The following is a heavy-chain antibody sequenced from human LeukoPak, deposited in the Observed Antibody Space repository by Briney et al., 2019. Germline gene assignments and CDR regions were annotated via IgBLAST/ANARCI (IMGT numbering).Heavy chain of an antibody. V-gene: IGHV3-7*01. D-gene: IGHD3-22*01. Sequence: PGGSLRLSCAASGFTFSNYWMNWVRQAPGKGLEWVANIKQDGGEKSYVDSVKGRFTISRDNAQNSLYLQMNSLGVEDTAVYYCARAPGGYYDSSGHFGYWLDPWGQGTLVTVSS. J-gene: IGHJ5*02. CDR2: IKQDGGEK. CDR1: GFTFSNYW. CDR3: ARAPGGYYDSSGHFGYWLDP.